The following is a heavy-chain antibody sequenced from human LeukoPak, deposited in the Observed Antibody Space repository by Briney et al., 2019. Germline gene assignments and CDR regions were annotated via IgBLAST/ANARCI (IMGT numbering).Heavy chain of an antibody. CDR1: GYSFTNYW. D-gene: IGHD2-15*01. V-gene: IGHV5-10-1*01. CDR2: IDPSDSYT. CDR3: ARSTYCSGGSCYIDY. J-gene: IGHJ4*03. Sequence: GEPLRISCKGSGYSFTNYWISWVRQMPGKGLEWMGRIDPSDSYTNYSPSFQGHVTISADKSISTAYLQWSSLKASDTAMYYCARSTYCSGGSCYIDYWGQGTLVTVSS.